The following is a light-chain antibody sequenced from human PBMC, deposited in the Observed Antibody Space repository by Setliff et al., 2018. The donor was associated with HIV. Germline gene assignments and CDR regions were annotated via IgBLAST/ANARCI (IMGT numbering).Light chain of an antibody. V-gene: IGLV1-44*01. CDR2: SNN. CDR3: AAWDDSLNAFYV. CDR1: SSNIGSNS. Sequence: QSALTQPPSASGTPGQRVTISCSGSSSNIGSNSVNWYQQLPGTAPKLLIYSNNQQPSGIPARFSGSKSGTSASLAISGLQSEDEADYYCAAWDDSLNAFYVFGTGTKVTV. J-gene: IGLJ1*01.